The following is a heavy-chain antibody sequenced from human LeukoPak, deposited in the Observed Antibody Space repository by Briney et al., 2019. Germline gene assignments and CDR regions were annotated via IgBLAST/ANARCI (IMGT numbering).Heavy chain of an antibody. D-gene: IGHD3-3*01. CDR1: GYTFTSYD. V-gene: IGHV1-8*01. CDR2: MNPNSGNT. Sequence: ASVKVSCKASGYTFTSYDINWVRQATGQGLEWMGWMNPNSGNTGYAQKFQGRVTMTEDTSTDTAYVELSSLRSEDTAVYYCATGPPRITIFGVVIKGNYFDYWGQGTLVTVSS. CDR3: ATGPPRITIFGVVIKGNYFDY. J-gene: IGHJ4*02.